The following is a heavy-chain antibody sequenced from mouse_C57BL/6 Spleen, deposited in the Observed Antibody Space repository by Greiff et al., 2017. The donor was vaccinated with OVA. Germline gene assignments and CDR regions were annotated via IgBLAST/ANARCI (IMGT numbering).Heavy chain of an antibody. D-gene: IGHD2-5*01. CDR1: GYTFTDYY. Sequence: VKLVESGPELVKPGASVKISCKASGYTFTDYYINWVKQRPGQGLEWIGWIFPGSGSTYYNEKFKGKATLTVDKSSSTAYMLLSSLTSEDSAVYFCARGAYYSNYEGYFDVWGTGTTVTVSS. V-gene: IGHV1-75*01. J-gene: IGHJ1*03. CDR3: ARGAYYSNYEGYFDV. CDR2: IFPGSGST.